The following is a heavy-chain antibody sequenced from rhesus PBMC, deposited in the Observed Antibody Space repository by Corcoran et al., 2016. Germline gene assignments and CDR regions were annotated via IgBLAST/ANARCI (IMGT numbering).Heavy chain of an antibody. Sequence: QVQLQESGPGLVKPSETLSLTCAVSGASISSYWWSWIRHPPGKGLEWIGGRNGKGVHTHSNPSLESRVTISKDASMNQFSLKLSSVTAADTAVYYCAKGRGEDDYGYYYYYGLDSWGQGVVVPVSS. CDR3: AKGRGEDDYGYYYYYGLDS. D-gene: IGHD3-9*01. J-gene: IGHJ6*01. V-gene: IGHV4-80*01. CDR2: RNGKGVHT. CDR1: GASISSYW.